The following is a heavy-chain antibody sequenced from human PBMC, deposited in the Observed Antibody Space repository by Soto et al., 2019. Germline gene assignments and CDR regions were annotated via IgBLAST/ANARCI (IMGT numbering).Heavy chain of an antibody. CDR2: MNPNSGNT. J-gene: IGHJ6*02. Sequence: ASVKVSCKASGYTFTSYDFSWVRQATGQGLEWMGWMNPNSGNTGYAQKFQGRVTMTRNTSISTAYMELSRLRSDDTAVYYCARDRVQQLGQEYYYYYGMDVWGQGTTVTVSS. V-gene: IGHV1-8*01. CDR1: GYTFTSYD. CDR3: ARDRVQQLGQEYYYYYGMDV. D-gene: IGHD6-13*01.